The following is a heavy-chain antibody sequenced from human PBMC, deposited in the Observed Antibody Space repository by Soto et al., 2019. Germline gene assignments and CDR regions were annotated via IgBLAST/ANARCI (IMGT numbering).Heavy chain of an antibody. CDR2: IYSSGST. D-gene: IGHD3-22*01. J-gene: IGHJ3*02. CDR3: ATDKFDYYDSSGYYMGAFDI. CDR1: GGSISSYY. V-gene: IGHV4-59*12. Sequence: PSETLSLTCTVSGGSISSYYWSWIRQPPGKGLQWIGYIYSSGSTNYNPSLKSRVTISVDTSKNQFSLQLSSVTAADTAVYYCATDKFDYYDSSGYYMGAFDIWGQGTMVTVS.